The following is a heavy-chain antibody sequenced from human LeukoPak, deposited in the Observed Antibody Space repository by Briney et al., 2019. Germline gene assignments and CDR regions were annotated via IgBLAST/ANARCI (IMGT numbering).Heavy chain of an antibody. J-gene: IGHJ4*02. CDR2: IYTRGST. CDR3: AVDLYGDYGSIGEYYIDC. V-gene: IGHV4-4*07. CDR1: AGFLSRYY. Sequence: SETLSLTCPVSAGFLSRYYWSWIRPPDGKGREWIGRIYTRGSTNYNPSLKSQVTMSEDQSQKQLSLKLDSVTPARPDVYSSAVDLYGDYGSIGEYYIDCSGEGTPVSVSS. D-gene: IGHD4-17*01.